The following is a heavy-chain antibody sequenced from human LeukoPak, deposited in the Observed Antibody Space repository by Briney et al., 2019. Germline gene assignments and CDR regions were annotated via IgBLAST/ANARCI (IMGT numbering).Heavy chain of an antibody. V-gene: IGHV1-69*06. CDR2: IIPVFGTT. J-gene: IGHJ4*02. CDR3: ARCSPGDSSNFYAVLQY. D-gene: IGHD3-22*01. Sequence: SVKVSCKASGGTFSSYAVSWVRLTPGQGLEWLGGIIPVFGTTTYAQKFQAKVTMTADKSTNTAYLEISSPTSDDTAVYYCARCSPGDSSNFYAVLQYWGQGTQVTVST. CDR1: GGTFSSYA.